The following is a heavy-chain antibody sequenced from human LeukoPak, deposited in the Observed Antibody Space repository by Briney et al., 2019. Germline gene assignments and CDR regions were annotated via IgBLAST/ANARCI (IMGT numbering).Heavy chain of an antibody. V-gene: IGHV1-69*05. CDR1: GGTFISYA. D-gene: IGHD6-19*01. Sequence: GASVKVSCKASGGTFISYAISWVRQAPGQGLEWMGGIIPIFGTANYAQKFQGRVTITTDESTSTAYMELSSLRSEDTAVYYCAREIRDASGWYYFDYWGQGTLVTVSS. J-gene: IGHJ4*02. CDR2: IIPIFGTA. CDR3: AREIRDASGWYYFDY.